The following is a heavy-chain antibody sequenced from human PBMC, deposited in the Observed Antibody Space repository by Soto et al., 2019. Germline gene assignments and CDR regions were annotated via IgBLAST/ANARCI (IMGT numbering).Heavy chain of an antibody. CDR2: IYYSGST. V-gene: IGHV4-30-4*01. Sequence: TLSLTCTVSGGSISSGDYYWSWIRQPPGKGLEWIGYIYYSGSTYYNPSLKSRVTISVDTSKNQFSLKLSSVTAADTAVYYCARDPLQLQWLGMDVWGQGTTVTVSS. CDR1: GGSISSGDYY. CDR3: ARDPLQLQWLGMDV. D-gene: IGHD3-10*01. J-gene: IGHJ6*02.